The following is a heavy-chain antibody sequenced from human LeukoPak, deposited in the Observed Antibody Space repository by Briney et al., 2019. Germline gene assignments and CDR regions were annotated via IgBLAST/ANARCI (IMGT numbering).Heavy chain of an antibody. CDR2: IYSGGST. CDR3: ARGEGGYDSNFDF. D-gene: IGHD5-12*01. CDR1: GFTVSSNY. J-gene: IGHJ4*02. V-gene: IGHV3-53*01. Sequence: GGSLRLSRAASGFTVSSNYMSWVRQAPGKGLEWVSVIYSGGSTYYAESVRGRFTISRDNSKNTLYLQMNSLRAEDTAVYYCARGEGGYDSNFDFWGQGTLVTVSS.